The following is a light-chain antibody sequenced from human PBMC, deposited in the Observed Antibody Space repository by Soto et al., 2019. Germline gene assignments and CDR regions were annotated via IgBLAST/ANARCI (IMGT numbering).Light chain of an antibody. V-gene: IGKV3-20*01. CDR1: QSVRSNY. CDR3: QHYGSSAYT. Sequence: EIVLTQSPGTVSLSPGERATLSCRASQSVRSNYLAWYQQKPGQAPRLLIYGASSRATGIPDRFSGSGSGTDFTLTISRLEPEDFAVYYCQHYGSSAYTFGQGTTLEIK. CDR2: GAS. J-gene: IGKJ2*01.